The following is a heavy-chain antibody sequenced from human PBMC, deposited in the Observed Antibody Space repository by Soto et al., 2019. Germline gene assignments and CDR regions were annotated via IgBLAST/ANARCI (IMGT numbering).Heavy chain of an antibody. V-gene: IGHV3-33*01. J-gene: IGHJ4*02. CDR3: ARDRGYSYGSPFDY. D-gene: IGHD5-18*01. CDR1: GFTFSSYG. Sequence: QVQLVESGGGVVQPGRSLRLSCAASGFTFSSYGMHWVRQAPGKGLEWVAVIWYDGSNKYYADSVKGRFTISRDNSKNTLYLQMKSLRAEDTAVYYCARDRGYSYGSPFDYWGQGTLVTVSS. CDR2: IWYDGSNK.